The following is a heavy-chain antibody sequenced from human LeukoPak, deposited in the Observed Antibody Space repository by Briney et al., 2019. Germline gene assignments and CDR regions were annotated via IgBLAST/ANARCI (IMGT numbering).Heavy chain of an antibody. CDR3: ARDSSNFDY. Sequence: SETLSLTCTVSGGSLSSSSFYWGWIRQPPGRGLEWIGNIYYSGSTYYNPSLKSRVTISVDTSKNQFSLKLSSVTAADTAVYYCARDSSNFDYWGQGTLVTVSS. J-gene: IGHJ4*02. V-gene: IGHV4-39*07. D-gene: IGHD6-13*01. CDR2: IYYSGST. CDR1: GGSLSSSSFY.